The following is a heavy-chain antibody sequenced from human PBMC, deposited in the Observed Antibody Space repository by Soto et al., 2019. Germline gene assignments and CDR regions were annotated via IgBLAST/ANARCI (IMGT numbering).Heavy chain of an antibody. CDR3: ARGIGYCSSINCYSSRRLRFDS. D-gene: IGHD2-2*01. Sequence: PSETLSLTCAVYGGSFSGYYWTWIRQSPEKGLEWIGEVNHSGTTYYNPSLKTRVTISVHTPKNQFSLKTSSVTAADTAVYYCARGIGYCSSINCYSSRRLRFDSWGQGTLVPSPQ. V-gene: IGHV4-34*01. J-gene: IGHJ4*02. CDR1: GGSFSGYY. CDR2: VNHSGTT.